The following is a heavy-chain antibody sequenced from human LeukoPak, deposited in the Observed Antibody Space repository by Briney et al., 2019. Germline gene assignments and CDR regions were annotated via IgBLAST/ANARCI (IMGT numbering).Heavy chain of an antibody. V-gene: IGHV3-64D*09. J-gene: IGHJ4*02. Sequence: PGGSLRLSCSASGFTFKKYAMHWVRQAPGKGLEYVSAINSNGGRTYYADSVKGRFTIPRDNSKNTLYLQMSSLRVDDTAVYYCVKDLYYDNSGYYSGAFDYWGQGTLVTVSS. CDR1: GFTFKKYA. D-gene: IGHD3-22*01. CDR2: INSNGGRT. CDR3: VKDLYYDNSGYYSGAFDY.